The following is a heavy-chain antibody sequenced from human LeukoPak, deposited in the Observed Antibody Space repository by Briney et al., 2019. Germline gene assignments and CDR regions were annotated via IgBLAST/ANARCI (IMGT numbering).Heavy chain of an antibody. Sequence: GGSLRLSCAASGFTLSSYSMNWVRQAPGKGLEWVSHITASGTAMFYADPVKGRFTISRDNAKNSLYLQMNSLRDEDTAVYYCASSGSYRFDYWGQGTLVTVSS. CDR1: GFTLSSYS. J-gene: IGHJ4*02. V-gene: IGHV3-48*02. CDR3: ASSGSYRFDY. CDR2: ITASGTAM. D-gene: IGHD1-26*01.